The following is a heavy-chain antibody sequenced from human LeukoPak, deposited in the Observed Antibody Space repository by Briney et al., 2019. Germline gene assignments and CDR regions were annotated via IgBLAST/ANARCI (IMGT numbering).Heavy chain of an antibody. CDR3: ARDRGLRFFIDY. Sequence: ASVKVSCKASGYTFTNYAISWVRQAPGQGREWMGWISAYNGNTNYAQKLQGRVTMTTDTSTSTAYMELRSLRSDDTAVYYCARDRGLRFFIDYWGQGTLVTVSS. J-gene: IGHJ4*02. D-gene: IGHD3-3*01. CDR1: GYTFTNYA. V-gene: IGHV1-18*01. CDR2: ISAYNGNT.